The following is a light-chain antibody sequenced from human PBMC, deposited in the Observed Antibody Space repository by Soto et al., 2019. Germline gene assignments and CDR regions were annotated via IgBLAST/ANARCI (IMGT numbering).Light chain of an antibody. CDR1: QSITIW. Sequence: DIQMTQSPSTLSASVGDRVTITCRASQSITIWLAWYQQKPGKAPKLLIFDASSLESGVPSRFSVSGSGTEFTLTISSLQPDDVETYYCQHYNSYYGTFGQGTKAEI. J-gene: IGKJ1*01. V-gene: IGKV1-5*01. CDR3: QHYNSYYGT. CDR2: DAS.